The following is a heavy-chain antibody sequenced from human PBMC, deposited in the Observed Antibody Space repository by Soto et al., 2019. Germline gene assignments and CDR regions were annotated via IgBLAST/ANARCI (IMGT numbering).Heavy chain of an antibody. V-gene: IGHV4-59*01. J-gene: IGHJ6*02. CDR3: ARDYPYFTLTTTGGMDV. CDR2: IYSSGDT. D-gene: IGHD4-17*01. CDR1: GGSITNYY. Sequence: SETLSLTCAVSGGSITNYYWSWIRQPPGKGLEWLGHIYSSGDTNYNPSLKSRVTISVDRSKNQFSLRLTSVTAADTAVYYCARDYPYFTLTTTGGMDVWGQGTTVTVSS.